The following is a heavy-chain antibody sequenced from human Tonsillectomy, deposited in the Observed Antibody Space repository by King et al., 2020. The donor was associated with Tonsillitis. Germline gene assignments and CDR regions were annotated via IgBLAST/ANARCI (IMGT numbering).Heavy chain of an antibody. D-gene: IGHD4-17*01. V-gene: IGHV4-61*02. CDR1: GDSITSGPYY. Sequence: QLQESGPGLVKPSQTLSLTCTVSGDSITSGPYYWNWIRQPAGQGLEWIGRIHSSGSTNSNPSLKSRVIISVDTSKNQFSLKLSSVTAADTAVYYCAREDYGDYPYWGQGTLVTVSS. CDR2: IHSSGST. J-gene: IGHJ4*02. CDR3: AREDYGDYPY.